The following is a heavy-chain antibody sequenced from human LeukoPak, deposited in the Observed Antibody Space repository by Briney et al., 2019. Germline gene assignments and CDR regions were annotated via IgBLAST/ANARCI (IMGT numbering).Heavy chain of an antibody. V-gene: IGHV1-18*01. CDR2: ISAYNGNT. D-gene: IGHD3-22*01. Sequence: ASVKVSCKASGYTFTSYGISWVRQAPGQGLEWMGRISAYNGNTNYAQKLQGRVTMTTDTSTSTAYMELRSLRSDDTAVYYCARAGGTMIVVAKRFDIWGQGTMVTVSS. CDR3: ARAGGTMIVVAKRFDI. CDR1: GYTFTSYG. J-gene: IGHJ3*02.